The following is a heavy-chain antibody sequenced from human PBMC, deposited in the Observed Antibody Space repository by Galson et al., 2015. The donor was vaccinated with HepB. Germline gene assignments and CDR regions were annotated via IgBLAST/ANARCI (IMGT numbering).Heavy chain of an antibody. CDR3: AKDCLVVTAKYYYNYGMDV. D-gene: IGHD2-21*02. CDR1: GFNFSSYG. J-gene: IGHJ6*02. V-gene: IGHV3-30*18. CDR2: IPYDGYNK. Sequence: SLRLSCAASGFNFSSYGMHWVRQAPGKGLEWVAVIPYDGYNKNYADSVKGRFTISRDNSKNTLYLQMNSLRAEDTAVYYCAKDCLVVTAKYYYNYGMDVWGQGTTVTVSS.